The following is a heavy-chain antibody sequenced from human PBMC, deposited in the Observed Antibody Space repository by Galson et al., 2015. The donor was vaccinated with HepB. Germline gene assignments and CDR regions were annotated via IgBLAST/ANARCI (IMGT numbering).Heavy chain of an antibody. J-gene: IGHJ4*02. Sequence: SLRLSCAASGFTFSSYAMSWFRQAPGKGLEWVSAISGSGYTTYYGDSAEGRFTISRDNSKNTLYLQMNSLRAEDTAIYYCATAYRCSGGRCDSLGDYWGQGTLVTVSS. D-gene: IGHD2-15*01. CDR2: ISGSGYTT. CDR1: GFTFSSYA. V-gene: IGHV3-23*01. CDR3: ATAYRCSGGRCDSLGDY.